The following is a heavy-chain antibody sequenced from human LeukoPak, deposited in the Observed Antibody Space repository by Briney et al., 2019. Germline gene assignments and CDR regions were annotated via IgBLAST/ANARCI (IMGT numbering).Heavy chain of an antibody. CDR2: ISYDGSNK. CDR1: GFTFSSYG. CDR3: AKDPHTVTSDTAFDY. Sequence: GGSLRLSCAASGFTFSSYGMHWVRQAPGKGLEWVAVISYDGSNKYYADSVKGRFTISRDNSKNTLYLQMNSLRAEDTAVYYCAKDPHTVTSDTAFDYWGQGTLVTVSS. J-gene: IGHJ4*02. D-gene: IGHD4-17*01. V-gene: IGHV3-30*18.